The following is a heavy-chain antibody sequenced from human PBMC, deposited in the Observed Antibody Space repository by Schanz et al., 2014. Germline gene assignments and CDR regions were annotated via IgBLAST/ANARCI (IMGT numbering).Heavy chain of an antibody. CDR1: GFMFSSYG. J-gene: IGHJ4*02. D-gene: IGHD3-10*01. V-gene: IGHV3-23*04. CDR2: IGTSGGT. Sequence: VQLVESGGGVVQPGRSLRLSCAASGFMFSSYGMHWVRQAPGKGLEWVSTIGTSGGTNYAESVKGRFTISRDNSRNTLYLQMNSLRPEDTAVYYCAKYRGYYRVAGSYRELEYWGQGTLVTVSS. CDR3: AKYRGYYRVAGSYRELEY.